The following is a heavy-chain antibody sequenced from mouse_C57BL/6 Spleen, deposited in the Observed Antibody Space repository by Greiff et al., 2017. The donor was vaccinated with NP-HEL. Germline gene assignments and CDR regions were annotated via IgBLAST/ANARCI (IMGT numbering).Heavy chain of an antibody. CDR1: GYTFTDYY. V-gene: IGHV1-76*01. CDR2: IYPGSGNT. D-gene: IGHD1-1*01. CDR3: ARDPHYYGSTYGYFDV. J-gene: IGHJ1*03. Sequence: QVQLKQSGAELVRPGASVKLSCKASGYTFTDYYINWVKQRPGQGLEWIARIYPGSGNTYYNEKFKGKATLTAEKSSSTAYMQLSSLTSEDSAVYFCARDPHYYGSTYGYFDVWGTGTTVTVSS.